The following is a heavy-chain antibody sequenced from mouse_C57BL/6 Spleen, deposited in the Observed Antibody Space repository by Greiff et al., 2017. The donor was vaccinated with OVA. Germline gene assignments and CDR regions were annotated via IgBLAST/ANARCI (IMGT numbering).Heavy chain of an antibody. V-gene: IGHV1-82*01. CDR1: GYAFSSSW. D-gene: IGHD1-1*01. CDR2: IYPGDGDT. Sequence: VQLQESGPELVKPGASVKISCKASGYAFSSSWMNWVKQRPGKGLEWIGRIYPGDGDTNYNGKFKGKATLTADKSSSTAYMQLSSLTSEDSAVYFCAITTVVAKAYYFGYWGQGTTLTVSS. CDR3: AITTVVAKAYYFGY. J-gene: IGHJ2*01.